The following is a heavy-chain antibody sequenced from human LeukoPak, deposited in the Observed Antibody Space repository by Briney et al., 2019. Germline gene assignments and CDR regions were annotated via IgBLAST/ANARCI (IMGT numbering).Heavy chain of an antibody. CDR3: ARYETIAVATVDY. D-gene: IGHD6-13*01. Sequence: GGSLRLSCAASGFTFSTYSMNWVRQAPGKGLEWVSSISRSGRTIYYADSVKGRFTISRDNAKNSLYLQMNSLRAEDTAMYYCARYETIAVATVDYWGQGTLVTVSS. CDR2: ISRSGRTI. CDR1: GFTFSTYS. J-gene: IGHJ4*02. V-gene: IGHV3-21*01.